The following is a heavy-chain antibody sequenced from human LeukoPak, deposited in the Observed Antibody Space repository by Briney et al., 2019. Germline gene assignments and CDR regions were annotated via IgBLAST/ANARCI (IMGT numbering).Heavy chain of an antibody. Sequence: ASVKVSCKASGYTLTSYGISWVRQAPGQGFEWVGWISANNGDTDYAQKFQARVTMTTDTSTSTAYMELRSLRSDDTAVYYCARESHVTREDSWGQGTLVIVSS. J-gene: IGHJ4*02. V-gene: IGHV1-18*01. D-gene: IGHD1-26*01. CDR1: GYTLTSYG. CDR3: ARESHVTREDS. CDR2: ISANNGDT.